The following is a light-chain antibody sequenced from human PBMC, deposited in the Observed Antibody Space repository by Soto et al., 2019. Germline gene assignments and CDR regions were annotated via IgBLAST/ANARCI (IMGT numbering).Light chain of an antibody. V-gene: IGKV3-20*01. CDR2: DTS. Sequence: KQSLVTLSVPPGERATLSCRASQSVSSKLAWYQQIPGQAPTLLIYDTSTRATGIPARFSGSGSATDFTLTISRLEPEDFAMFYCHQYGSSPLTFAQGTRMEI. J-gene: IGKJ5*01. CDR1: QSVSSK. CDR3: HQYGSSPLT.